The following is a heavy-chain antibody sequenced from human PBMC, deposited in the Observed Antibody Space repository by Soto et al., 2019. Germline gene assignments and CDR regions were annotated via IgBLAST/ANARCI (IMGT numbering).Heavy chain of an antibody. CDR3: ARYCSSGWYLDY. V-gene: IGHV1-46*01. CDR1: GYTFTSYY. J-gene: IGHJ4*02. CDR2: INPSGGST. D-gene: IGHD6-19*01. Sequence: ASVKVSCKASGYTFTSYYMHWVRQVPGQGLEWMGIINPSGGSTSYAQKFQGRVTMTRDTSTSTVYMELSSLRSEDTAVYYCARYCSSGWYLDYWGQGTLVTVSS.